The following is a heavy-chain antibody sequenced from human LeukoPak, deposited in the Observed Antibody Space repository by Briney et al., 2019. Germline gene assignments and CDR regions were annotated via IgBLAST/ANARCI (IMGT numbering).Heavy chain of an antibody. J-gene: IGHJ3*02. D-gene: IGHD2-2*01. CDR2: INHSGST. CDR3: ARAPGYCSSTSCVNDAFDI. Sequence: PSETLSLTCAVYGGSFSGYYWSWIRQPPGKGLEWIGEINHSGSTNYNPSLKSRVTISVDTSKNQFSLKLSSVTAADTAVYYCARAPGYCSSTSCVNDAFDIWGQGTMVTVSS. V-gene: IGHV4-34*01. CDR1: GGSFSGYY.